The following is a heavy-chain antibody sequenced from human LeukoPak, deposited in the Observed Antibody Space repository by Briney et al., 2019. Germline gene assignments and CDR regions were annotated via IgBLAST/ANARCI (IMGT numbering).Heavy chain of an antibody. V-gene: IGHV3-53*05. Sequence: GGSLRLSCAVSGFTVSSNYITWVRQAPGKGLEWVSVIYSDGSTYYADSVKGRFTISRDNSNNTLYLQMNSLRPEDTAVYHCAKVIVVVRDDFDYWGQGTLVTVSS. CDR2: IYSDGST. D-gene: IGHD3-22*01. CDR3: AKVIVVVRDDFDY. J-gene: IGHJ4*02. CDR1: GFTVSSNY.